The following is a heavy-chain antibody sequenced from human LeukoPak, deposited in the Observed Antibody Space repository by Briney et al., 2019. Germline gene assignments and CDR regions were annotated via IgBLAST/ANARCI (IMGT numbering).Heavy chain of an antibody. CDR3: ARGITMVRGAENWFDP. V-gene: IGHV3-53*01. J-gene: IGHJ5*02. CDR1: GFTVSSNY. Sequence: GGSLRLSCAASGFTVSSNYMSGVRQAPGKGLEWVSVIYSGGSTYYADSVKGRFTISRDNSKNTLYLQMNSLRAEDTAVYYCARGITMVRGAENWFDPWGQGTLVTVSS. CDR2: IYSGGST. D-gene: IGHD3-10*01.